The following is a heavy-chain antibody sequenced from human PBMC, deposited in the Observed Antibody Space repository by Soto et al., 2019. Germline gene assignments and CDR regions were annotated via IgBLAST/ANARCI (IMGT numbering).Heavy chain of an antibody. D-gene: IGHD2-15*01. CDR1: GFTFSSYW. CDR2: INSDGSST. J-gene: IGHJ6*02. V-gene: IGHV3-74*01. CDR3: ARDPRYCSGGSCQSGMDV. Sequence: GGSLRLSCAASGFTFSSYWMHWVRQAPGKGLVWVSRINSDGSSTSYADSVKGRFNISRDNAKNTLYLQMNSLRAEDTAVYYCARDPRYCSGGSCQSGMDVWGQGTTVTVSS.